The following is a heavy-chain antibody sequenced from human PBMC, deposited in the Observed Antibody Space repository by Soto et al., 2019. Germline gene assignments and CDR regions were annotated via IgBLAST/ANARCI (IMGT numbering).Heavy chain of an antibody. Sequence: TSETLSLTCTVSGGSISSYYWSWIRQPPGKGLEWIGYIYYSGSTNYNPSLKSRVTISVDTSKNQFSLKLSSVTAADTAVYYCARGLAAAGNDYFDYWGQGTLVTVSS. J-gene: IGHJ4*02. CDR2: IYYSGST. CDR3: ARGLAAAGNDYFDY. CDR1: GGSISSYY. V-gene: IGHV4-59*08. D-gene: IGHD6-13*01.